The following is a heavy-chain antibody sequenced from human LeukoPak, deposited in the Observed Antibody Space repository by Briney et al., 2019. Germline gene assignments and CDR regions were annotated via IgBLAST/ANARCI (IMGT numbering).Heavy chain of an antibody. CDR3: ARSPSSTWSYYYYYMDV. CDR2: TYYMSKWYN. V-gene: IGHV6-1*01. Sequence: SQTLSLTCAISGDSVSSNSAAWNWIRQSPSRGLEWLGRTYYMSKWYNDYALSVKSRITVNPDTSNNQFSLQLNSVTPDDTAVYYCARSPSSTWSYYYYYMDVWGTGTTVTVSS. D-gene: IGHD6-13*01. J-gene: IGHJ6*03. CDR1: GDSVSSNSAA.